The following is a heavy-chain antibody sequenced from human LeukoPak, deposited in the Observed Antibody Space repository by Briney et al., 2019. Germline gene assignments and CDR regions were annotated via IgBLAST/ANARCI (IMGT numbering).Heavy chain of an antibody. D-gene: IGHD2-2*01. CDR2: ISSSSSTI. J-gene: IGHJ4*02. CDR3: AREGCSSTSCYAQLDY. CDR1: GFTFSSYS. Sequence: GGSQRLSCAASGFTFSSYSMNWVRQASGKGLEWGSYISSSSSTIYYADSVKGRFTISRDNAKNSLYLQMNSLRAEDTAVYYCAREGCSSTSCYAQLDYWGQGTLVTVSS. V-gene: IGHV3-48*01.